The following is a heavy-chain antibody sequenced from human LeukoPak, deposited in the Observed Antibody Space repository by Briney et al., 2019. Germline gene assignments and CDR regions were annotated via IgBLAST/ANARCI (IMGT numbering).Heavy chain of an antibody. Sequence: GGSLRLSCAASGFTFSRYWLSWVRQAPGKGLEWVANIKFDGSEKYYVDSVKGRFTISRDNAKNSMYLQMNSLRVEDTAIYYCARLDEAFDKWGQGTPVTVSS. CDR1: GFTFSRYW. V-gene: IGHV3-7*01. J-gene: IGHJ4*02. D-gene: IGHD5-24*01. CDR2: IKFDGSEK. CDR3: ARLDEAFDK.